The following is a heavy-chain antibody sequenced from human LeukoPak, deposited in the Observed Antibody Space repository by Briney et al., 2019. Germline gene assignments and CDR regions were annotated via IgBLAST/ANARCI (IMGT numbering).Heavy chain of an antibody. D-gene: IGHD3-3*01. CDR1: GYSFTSNY. CDR3: ARDGATQRFLEWPDDYYGMDV. J-gene: IGHJ6*02. Sequence: ASVKVSCKASGYSFTSNYIHWVRQAPGQGLEWMGWISAYNGNTNYAQKLQGRVTMTTDTSTSTAYMELRSLRSDDTAVYYCARDGATQRFLEWPDDYYGMDVWGQGTTVTVSS. CDR2: ISAYNGNT. V-gene: IGHV1-18*04.